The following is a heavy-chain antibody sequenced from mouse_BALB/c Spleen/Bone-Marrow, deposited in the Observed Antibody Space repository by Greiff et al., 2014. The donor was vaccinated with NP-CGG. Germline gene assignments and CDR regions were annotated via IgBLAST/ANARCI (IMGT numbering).Heavy chain of an antibody. J-gene: IGHJ3*01. CDR3: ARYGGYFPWFAY. D-gene: IGHD2-3*01. V-gene: IGHV1-69*02. CDR1: GYTFTSYW. CDR2: IDPSDSYT. Sequence: VHLVESGAELVKPGASVKLSCKASGYTFTSYWMHWVKQRPGQGLEWIGEIDPSDSYTNYNQKFKGKATLTVDKSSSTAYMQLSSLTSEDSAVYYCARYGGYFPWFAYWGQGTLVTVSA.